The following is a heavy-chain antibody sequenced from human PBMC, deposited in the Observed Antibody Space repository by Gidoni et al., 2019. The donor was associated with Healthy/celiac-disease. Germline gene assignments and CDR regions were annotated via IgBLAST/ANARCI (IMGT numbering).Heavy chain of an antibody. D-gene: IGHD4-17*01. V-gene: IGHV1-69*04. Sequence: QVQLVQSGAEGKKPGASVKDACKAAGGSFSSSGISRGRQAPGQGLEWMGRIIPILGLANYAQKFQGRVTITADKSTSTAYMELSSLRSEDTAVYYCARDTPCDWATTVVTPPCPPDYWGQGTLVTVSS. CDR3: ARDTPCDWATTVVTPPCPPDY. J-gene: IGHJ4*02. CDR2: IIPILGLA. CDR1: GGSFSSSG.